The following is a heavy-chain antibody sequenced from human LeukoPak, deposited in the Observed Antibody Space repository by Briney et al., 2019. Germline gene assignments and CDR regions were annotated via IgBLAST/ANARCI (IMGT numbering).Heavy chain of an antibody. Sequence: SETLSLTCTISGGSISSYYWSWIRQPPGKGLEWIGFISDSGSTYYNPSLKSRVIISVDTSKNQFSLRLSSVTAADTAVYYCARGYYDILTGYGGHGVDVWGQGTTVTVSS. V-gene: IGHV4-59*04. D-gene: IGHD3-9*01. CDR2: ISDSGST. J-gene: IGHJ6*02. CDR1: GGSISSYY. CDR3: ARGYYDILTGYGGHGVDV.